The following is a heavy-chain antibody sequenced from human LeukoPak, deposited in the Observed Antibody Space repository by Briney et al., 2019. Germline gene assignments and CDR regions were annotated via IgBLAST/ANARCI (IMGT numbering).Heavy chain of an antibody. Sequence: ASVKVSCKASGDTFTSYDINWVRQATGQGLEWMGWMNPNSGNTGYEQKFQGRVTMTRDTSISTAYMELSSLRSEDTAVYYCARSITNYYYYTMDVWGEGTTVTVSS. CDR3: ARSITNYYYYTMDV. V-gene: IGHV1-8*01. CDR2: MNPNSGNT. J-gene: IGHJ6*03. D-gene: IGHD2-8*01. CDR1: GDTFTSYD.